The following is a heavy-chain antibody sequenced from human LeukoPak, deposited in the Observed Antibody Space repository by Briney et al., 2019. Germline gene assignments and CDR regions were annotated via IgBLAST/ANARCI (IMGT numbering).Heavy chain of an antibody. D-gene: IGHD3-3*01. CDR1: GFPFSTYV. Sequence: GGSLRLSCVASGFPFSTYVMHWVRQAPGKGLEWAAFIRYDGSNKYYADSVRGRFTISRDNSRNTLYLQINSLRPEDTAVYYCAKARSNYDFWSGIDSWGQGTLVSVS. CDR3: AKARSNYDFWSGIDS. J-gene: IGHJ4*02. CDR2: IRYDGSNK. V-gene: IGHV3-30*02.